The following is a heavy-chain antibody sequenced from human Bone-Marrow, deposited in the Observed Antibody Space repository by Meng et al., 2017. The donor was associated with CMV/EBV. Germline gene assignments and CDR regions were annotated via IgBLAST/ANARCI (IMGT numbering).Heavy chain of an antibody. J-gene: IGHJ4*02. V-gene: IGHV3-23*01. CDR3: AKRGPNCTRTGCNYYFEH. D-gene: IGHD2-8*01. CDR1: GFTFSSYA. Sequence: GGSLRLSCAASGFTFSSYAMSWVRQAPGKGLEWVSAISGSGSDTYNADSVKGRFTISRDNSKNTLYLQMNSLRVEDTAVYYWAKRGPNCTRTGCNYYFEHWGQGTLVTVSS. CDR2: ISGSGSDT.